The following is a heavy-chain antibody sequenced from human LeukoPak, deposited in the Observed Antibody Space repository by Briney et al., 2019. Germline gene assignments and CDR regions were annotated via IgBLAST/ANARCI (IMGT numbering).Heavy chain of an antibody. CDR1: GGSFSGYY. D-gene: IGHD2-2*01. Sequence: SSETLSLTCAVYGGSFSGYYWSWIRQPPGKGLEWIGAINHSGSTNYNPSLKSRVTISVDTSKNQFSLKLSSVTAADTAVYYCARDIVVVPAAPGPYYYMDVWGKGTTVTVSS. J-gene: IGHJ6*03. CDR2: INHSGST. V-gene: IGHV4-34*01. CDR3: ARDIVVVPAAPGPYYYMDV.